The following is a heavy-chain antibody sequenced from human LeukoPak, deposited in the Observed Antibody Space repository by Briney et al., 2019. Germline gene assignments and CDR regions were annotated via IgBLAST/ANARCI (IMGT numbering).Heavy chain of an antibody. CDR2: MNPNSGNT. CDR3: ARGFRIAARPGTYYFDY. CDR1: GYTFTSYD. V-gene: IGHV1-8*01. D-gene: IGHD6-6*01. Sequence: ASVKVSCKASGYTFTSYDINWVRQAPGQGLEWMGWMNPNSGNTGYAQKFQGRVTMTRNTSISTAYMELSSLRSEDTAVYYCARGFRIAARPGTYYFDYWGQGTLVTVSS. J-gene: IGHJ4*02.